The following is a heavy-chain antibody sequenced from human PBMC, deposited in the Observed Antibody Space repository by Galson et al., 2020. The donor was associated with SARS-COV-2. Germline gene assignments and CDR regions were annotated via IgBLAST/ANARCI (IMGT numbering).Heavy chain of an antibody. D-gene: IGHD6-13*01. CDR2: IKNDGSST. CDR1: GFTFSISW. CDR3: ARETIVAAGISLDY. Sequence: GESLKISCAASGFTFSISWMHWVRQAPGQGLVWVSRIKNDGSSTSYADSVMGRFTISRDTAKNTLYLQMNSLRAEDTAVYYCARETIVAAGISLDYWGQGTLVTVSS. J-gene: IGHJ4*02. V-gene: IGHV3-74*01.